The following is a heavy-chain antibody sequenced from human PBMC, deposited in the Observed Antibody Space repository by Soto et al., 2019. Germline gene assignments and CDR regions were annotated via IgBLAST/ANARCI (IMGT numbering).Heavy chain of an antibody. D-gene: IGHD5-12*01. Sequence: EKQLVESGGALAQPGGSLRLSCVGSGFTFSIYALTWVRQAPGKGLEWVSLITNTGDTTFFGDSVKGRFSISRDNSKNTRYLQLESLRAEDTAVYYCSMSAGYGGDFDVWGEGTMVAVPS. J-gene: IGHJ3*01. V-gene: IGHV3-23*04. CDR1: GFTFSIYA. CDR3: SMSAGYGGDFDV. CDR2: ITNTGDTT.